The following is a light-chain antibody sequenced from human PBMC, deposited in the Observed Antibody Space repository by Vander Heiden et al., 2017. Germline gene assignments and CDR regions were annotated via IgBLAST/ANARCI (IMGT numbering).Light chain of an antibody. CDR3: QQCFSSPPT. J-gene: IGKJ4*01. CDR2: WAS. V-gene: IGKV4-1*01. CDR1: QSVLYDSQNKNC. Sequence: DVVPPQSPSSLAVTLGEGATIRCSSNQSVLYDSQNKNCLAWYQQRPGQPPQLLIYWASNRASGVPDRFSGSGSGTDFTLIISSLQPEDVAIYYCQQCFSSPPTFGGGTRLEI.